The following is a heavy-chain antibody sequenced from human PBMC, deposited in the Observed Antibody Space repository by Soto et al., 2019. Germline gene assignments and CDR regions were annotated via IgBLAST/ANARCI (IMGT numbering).Heavy chain of an antibody. CDR1: GFTVSSNY. V-gene: IGHV3-66*01. D-gene: IGHD5-18*01. CDR2: IYSSGRT. J-gene: IGHJ5*02. CDR3: AKVHSYGEDIGIAWFGP. Sequence: PGGSLRLSCAASGFTVSSNYMSWVRQAPGKGLEWVSVIYSSGRTHYADSVKGRFTTSRDNSKNTLYLQINSLRAEDTAVYYCAKVHSYGEDIGIAWFGPWSQGTLVTVS.